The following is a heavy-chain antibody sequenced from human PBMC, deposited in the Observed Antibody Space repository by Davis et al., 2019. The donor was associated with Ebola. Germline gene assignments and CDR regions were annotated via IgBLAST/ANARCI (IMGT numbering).Heavy chain of an antibody. CDR3: ARVTRGYSYGYGYYYGMDV. D-gene: IGHD5-18*01. Sequence: SETLSLTCAVYGGSFSGYYRSWIRQPPGKGLEWIGEINHSGSTNYNPSLKSRVTISVDTSKNQFSLKLSSVTAADTAVYYCARVTRGYSYGYGYYYGMDVWGQGTTVTVSS. CDR1: GGSFSGYY. V-gene: IGHV4-34*01. CDR2: INHSGST. J-gene: IGHJ6*02.